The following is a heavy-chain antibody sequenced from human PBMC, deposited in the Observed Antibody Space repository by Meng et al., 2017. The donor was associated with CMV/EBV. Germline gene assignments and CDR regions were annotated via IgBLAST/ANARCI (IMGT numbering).Heavy chain of an antibody. CDR1: GYIFTGYY. CDR3: ARERGVSSVWFGS. J-gene: IGHJ5*01. CDR2: INPNSGAT. D-gene: IGHD3-10*01. V-gene: IGHV1-2*02. Sequence: KTSGYIFTGYYVNWVRQAPGQGLEWMGWINPNSGATYYAENFQGRITMTRDTSISTVHMELMRLRSDDTAVYFCARERGVSSVWFGSWGQGTLVTVSS.